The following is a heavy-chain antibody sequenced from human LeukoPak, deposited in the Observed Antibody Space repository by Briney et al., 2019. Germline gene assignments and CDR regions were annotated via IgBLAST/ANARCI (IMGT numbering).Heavy chain of an antibody. Sequence: PSETLSLTCTVSGGSISSSSYYWGWIRQPPGKGLEWIGSIYYSGSTYYNPSLKSRVTISVDTSKNQFSLKLSSVTAADTAVYYCARDGRYDGGFDYWGQGTMVTVSS. CDR1: GGSISSSSYY. J-gene: IGHJ3*01. CDR3: ARDGRYDGGFDY. V-gene: IGHV4-39*07. CDR2: IYYSGST. D-gene: IGHD3-22*01.